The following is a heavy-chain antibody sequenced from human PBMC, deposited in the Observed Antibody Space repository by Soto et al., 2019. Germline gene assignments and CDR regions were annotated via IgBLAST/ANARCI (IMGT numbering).Heavy chain of an antibody. J-gene: IGHJ6*02. CDR2: ISAYNGNT. Sequence: QVQLVQSGAEVKKPGASVKVSCKASGYTFTSYGISWVRQAPGQGLEWMGWISAYNGNTNYAQKLQGRVTMTTDTPTSTAYXXLXSXXSDDTAVYYCARVGRITIFGVVTPPPDYYYYGMDVWGQGTTVTVSS. CDR3: ARVGRITIFGVVTPPPDYYYYGMDV. D-gene: IGHD3-3*01. V-gene: IGHV1-18*01. CDR1: GYTFTSYG.